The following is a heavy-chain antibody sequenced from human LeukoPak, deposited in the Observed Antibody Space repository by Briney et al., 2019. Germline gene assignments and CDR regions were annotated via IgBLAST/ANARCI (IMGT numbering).Heavy chain of an antibody. CDR1: GGSFSGYY. V-gene: IGHV4-34*01. CDR2: INHSGST. CDR3: ARVARITMIVVVITDDPFDI. Sequence: SETLSLTCAVYGGSFSGYYWSWIRQPPGKGLEWTGEINHSGSTNYNPSLKSRVTISVDTSKNQFALKLGSVTAADTAVCYCARVARITMIVVVITDDPFDIWGQGTMVTVSS. J-gene: IGHJ3*02. D-gene: IGHD3-22*01.